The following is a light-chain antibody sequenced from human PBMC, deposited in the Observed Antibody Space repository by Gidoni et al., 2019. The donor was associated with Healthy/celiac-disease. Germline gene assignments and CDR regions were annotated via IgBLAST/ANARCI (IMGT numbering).Light chain of an antibody. CDR1: QSVSSSY. CDR2: DAS. CDR3: QQYGSSSYT. V-gene: IGKV3-20*01. J-gene: IGKJ2*01. Sequence: IALTQSPGTLSLSPGERATLPCRASQSVSSSYLAWYQQKPGQAPRLLIYDASSRATGIPDRFSGSGSGTDFTLTISRLEPEDFAVYYCQQYGSSSYTFGQGTKLEIK.